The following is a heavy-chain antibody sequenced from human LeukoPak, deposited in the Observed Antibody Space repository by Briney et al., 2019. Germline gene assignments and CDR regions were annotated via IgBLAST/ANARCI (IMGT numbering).Heavy chain of an antibody. CDR1: GFSFSGYW. Sequence: GGSLRLSCAASGFSFSGYWMSWVRQTPGKGLVWVSRINSDGSSTSYADSVKGRFTISRDNAKNTLYLQMNSLRAEDTAVYYCARGPLTSRYCSGGSCYSVRHQFDYWGQGTLVTVSS. J-gene: IGHJ4*02. D-gene: IGHD2-15*01. CDR3: ARGPLTSRYCSGGSCYSVRHQFDY. CDR2: INSDGSST. V-gene: IGHV3-74*01.